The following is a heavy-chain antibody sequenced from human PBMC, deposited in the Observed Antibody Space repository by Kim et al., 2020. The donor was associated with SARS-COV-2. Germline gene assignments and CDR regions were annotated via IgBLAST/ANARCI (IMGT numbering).Heavy chain of an antibody. CDR2: IKKDGSEK. J-gene: IGHJ6*01. D-gene: IGHD6-19*01. CDR1: GITFSSYW. Sequence: GGSLRLSCAASGITFSSYWMSWVRQAPGKGLEWVANIKKDGSEKYYVDSVKGRFTISRDNAKNSLYLQMNSLRAEDTAVYYCASNRGVGQWLPPYYFLG. V-gene: IGHV3-7*01. CDR3: ASNRGVGQWLPPYYFLG.